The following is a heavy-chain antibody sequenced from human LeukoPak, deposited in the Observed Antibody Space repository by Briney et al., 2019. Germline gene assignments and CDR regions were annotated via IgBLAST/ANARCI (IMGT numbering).Heavy chain of an antibody. V-gene: IGHV1-24*01. D-gene: IGHD1-26*01. CDR3: ATELRSPEWELPYLGSFDI. J-gene: IGHJ3*02. CDR2: FDPEDGET. Sequence: ASVKVSCKVSGYTLTELSMHWVRQAPGKGSEWMGGFDPEDGETIYARKFQGRVTMTEDTSTDTAYMELSSLRSEDTAVYYCATELRSPEWELPYLGSFDIWGQGTMVTVSS. CDR1: GYTLTELS.